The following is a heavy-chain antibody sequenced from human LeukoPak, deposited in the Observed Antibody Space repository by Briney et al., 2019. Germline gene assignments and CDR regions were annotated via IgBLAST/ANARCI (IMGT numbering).Heavy chain of an antibody. CDR2: INHSGST. CDR3: ARHGSGIAVAEGVWVY. V-gene: IGHV4-34*01. J-gene: IGHJ4*02. Sequence: PSETLSLTCAVYGGSFSGYYWSWIRQPPGKGLEWIGEINHSGSTNYNPSLKSRVTISVDTSKNQFSLKLSSVTAADTAVYYCARHGSGIAVAEGVWVYWGQGTLVTVSS. D-gene: IGHD6-19*01. CDR1: GGSFSGYY.